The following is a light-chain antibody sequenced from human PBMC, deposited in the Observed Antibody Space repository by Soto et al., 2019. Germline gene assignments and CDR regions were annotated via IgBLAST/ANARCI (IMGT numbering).Light chain of an antibody. CDR2: LNSDGSH. Sequence: QLVLTQSPSASASLGASVKLTCTLSSGHSSYAIAWHQQQPEKGPRYLMKLNSDGSHNKGDGIPDGFSGSSSGAERYLTISSHQSEDEADYYCQTGGTDYTVVFGGGTKLTVL. CDR1: SGHSSYA. V-gene: IGLV4-69*01. CDR3: QTGGTDYTVV. J-gene: IGLJ2*01.